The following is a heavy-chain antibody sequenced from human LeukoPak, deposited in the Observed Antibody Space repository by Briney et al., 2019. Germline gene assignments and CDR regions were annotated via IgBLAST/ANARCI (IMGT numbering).Heavy chain of an antibody. CDR3: ATVRDIVVGGGPYYFDY. V-gene: IGHV1-2*02. Sequence: VSVNVSRKASGYTFIGYYLHWVRPAPGQGLEWMGWINPHNGDTNYAQKFQGRVTMTGDTSITTAYMELRRLKSDDTAVYYCATVRDIVVGGGPYYFDYWGQGTLVTVSS. D-gene: IGHD2-15*01. J-gene: IGHJ4*02. CDR1: GYTFIGYY. CDR2: INPHNGDT.